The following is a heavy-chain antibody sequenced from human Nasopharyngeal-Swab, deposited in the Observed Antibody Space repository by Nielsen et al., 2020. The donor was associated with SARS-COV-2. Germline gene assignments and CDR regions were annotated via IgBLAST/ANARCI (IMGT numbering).Heavy chain of an antibody. Sequence: RQAPGKGLEWIGEINHSGSTNYNPSLKSRVTISVDTSKNQFSLKLSSVTAADTAVYYCARDSITGTKGYYYMDVWGKGTTVTVSS. V-gene: IGHV4-34*01. CDR3: ARDSITGTKGYYYMDV. D-gene: IGHD1-14*01. CDR2: INHSGST. J-gene: IGHJ6*03.